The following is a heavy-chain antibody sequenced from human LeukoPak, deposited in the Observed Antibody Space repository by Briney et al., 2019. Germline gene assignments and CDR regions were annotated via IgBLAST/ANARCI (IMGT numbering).Heavy chain of an antibody. D-gene: IGHD2-2*01. CDR1: GFTFRSSG. CDR3: LVTTAPR. CDR2: INADGSTT. J-gene: IGHJ4*02. V-gene: IGHV3-74*01. Sequence: GRSLRLSCAASGFTFRSSGMHWVRQAPGQGLVWVSRINADGSTTNYAHSVKGRFTISRDNAKNPLYLQMNSLRAEDTAVYYCLVTTAPRGGQGTLVTVSS.